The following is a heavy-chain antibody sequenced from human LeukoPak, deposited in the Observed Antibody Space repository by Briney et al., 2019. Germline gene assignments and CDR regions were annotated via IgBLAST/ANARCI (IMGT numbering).Heavy chain of an antibody. J-gene: IGHJ3*02. D-gene: IGHD3-22*01. CDR2: ISYDGSNR. CDR1: GFTFSSYG. CDR3: AKELYDSSGYYFEGAFDI. V-gene: IGHV3-30*18. Sequence: ARSLRLSCAASGFTFSSYGMHWVRQAPGKGLEWVAVISYDGSNRYYADSVKGRFTISRDNSKNTLYLQMNSLRAEDTAVYYCAKELYDSSGYYFEGAFDIWGQGTMVTVSS.